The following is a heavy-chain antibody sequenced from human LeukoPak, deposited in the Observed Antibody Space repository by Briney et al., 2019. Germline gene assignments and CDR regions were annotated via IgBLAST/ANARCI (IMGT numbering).Heavy chain of an antibody. V-gene: IGHV1-8*02. J-gene: IGHJ6*02. CDR3: ARGFHWRYSGSWLPRYYYYGMDV. CDR2: MYPNSGNT. CDR1: GYTFTNYA. D-gene: IGHD6-13*01. Sequence: ASVKVSCKASGYTFTNYAMNWVRQATGQGLEWMGWMYPNSGNTGYAQKFQGRVAMTRNTSISTAYMELSSLRSEDTAVYYCARGFHWRYSGSWLPRYYYYGMDVWGQGTTVTVSS.